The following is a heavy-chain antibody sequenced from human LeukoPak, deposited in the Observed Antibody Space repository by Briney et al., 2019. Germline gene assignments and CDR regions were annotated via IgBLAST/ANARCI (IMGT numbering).Heavy chain of an antibody. CDR2: IYYSGST. V-gene: IGHV4-59*01. D-gene: IGHD3-16*01. CDR1: GGSISSYY. J-gene: IGHJ3*02. Sequence: SETLSLTCTVSGGSISSYYWSWIRQPPGKGLEWIGYIYYSGSTNYNPSLKSRVTISVDTSKNQFSLKLSSVTAADTAVYYCARVPGPLGEFDAFDIWGQGTMVTVSS. CDR3: ARVPGPLGEFDAFDI.